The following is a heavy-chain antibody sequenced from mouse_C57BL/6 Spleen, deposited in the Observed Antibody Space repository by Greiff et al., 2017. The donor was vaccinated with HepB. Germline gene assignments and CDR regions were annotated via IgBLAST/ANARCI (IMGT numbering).Heavy chain of an antibody. J-gene: IGHJ2*01. CDR3: ARTGYFDY. D-gene: IGHD4-1*01. Sequence: VHVKQSGPELVKPGASVKMSCKASGYTFTDYNMHWVKQSHGKSLEWIGYINPNNGGTSYNQKFKGKATLTVNKSSSTAYMELRSLTSEDSAVYYCARTGYFDYWGQGTTLTVSS. CDR2: INPNNGGT. CDR1: GYTFTDYN. V-gene: IGHV1-22*01.